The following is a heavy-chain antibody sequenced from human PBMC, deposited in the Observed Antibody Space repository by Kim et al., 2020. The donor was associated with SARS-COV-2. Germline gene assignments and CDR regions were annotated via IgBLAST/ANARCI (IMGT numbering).Heavy chain of an antibody. Sequence: GGSLRLSCAASGFTFSSYGMHWVRQAPGKGLEWVAVISYDGSNKYYADSVKGRFTISRDNSKNTLYLQMNSLRAEDTAVYYCAKDRLVIPIYYYYGMDVWGQGTTVTASS. D-gene: IGHD3-9*01. CDR2: ISYDGSNK. J-gene: IGHJ6*02. CDR3: AKDRLVIPIYYYYGMDV. V-gene: IGHV3-30*18. CDR1: GFTFSSYG.